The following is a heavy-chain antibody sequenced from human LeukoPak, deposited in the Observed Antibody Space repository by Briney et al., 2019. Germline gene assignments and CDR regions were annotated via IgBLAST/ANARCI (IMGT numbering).Heavy chain of an antibody. Sequence: SETLSLTCTVSGGSISSGGYYWSWIRQHPGKGLEWIGYIYYSGSTYYNPSLKSRVTISVDTSKNQFSLKLSSVTAADTAVYYCARGPRAPPPRMTTVFDYWSQGTLVTVSS. D-gene: IGHD4-17*01. CDR1: GGSISSGGYY. J-gene: IGHJ4*02. CDR3: ARGPRAPPPRMTTVFDY. V-gene: IGHV4-31*03. CDR2: IYYSGST.